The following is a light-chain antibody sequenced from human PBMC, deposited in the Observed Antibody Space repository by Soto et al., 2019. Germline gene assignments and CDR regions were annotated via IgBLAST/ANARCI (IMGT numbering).Light chain of an antibody. CDR3: QQLNSYPPA. J-gene: IGKJ2*01. CDR2: AAS. V-gene: IGKV1-9*01. Sequence: IQLTQSPSSLSASVGDRVTITCRASQGISSYLAWYQQKPGKAPKLLIYAASTLQSGVPSRYSGSGSGTDFTLTTTSLHPEVFATYHCQQLNSYPPAFGQGTKLELK. CDR1: QGISSY.